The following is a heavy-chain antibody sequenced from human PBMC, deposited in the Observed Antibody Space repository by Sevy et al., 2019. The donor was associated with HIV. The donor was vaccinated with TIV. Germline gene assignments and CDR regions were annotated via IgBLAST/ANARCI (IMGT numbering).Heavy chain of an antibody. CDR1: GFTFNNYA. Sequence: GGSLRLSCAASGFTFNNYAMNWVRQAPGKGLEWVSAIRVGGFSTYYADSVKGRVTFSRDNSKNTLYLQMNSLRAEDKDVYYCAKDRFDGSGYYPEGAFDIWGQRTMVTVSS. J-gene: IGHJ3*02. CDR2: IRVGGFST. CDR3: AKDRFDGSGYYPEGAFDI. D-gene: IGHD3-22*01. V-gene: IGHV3-23*01.